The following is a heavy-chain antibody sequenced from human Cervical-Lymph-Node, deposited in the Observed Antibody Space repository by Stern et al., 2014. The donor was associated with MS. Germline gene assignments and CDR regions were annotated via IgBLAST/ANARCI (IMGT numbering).Heavy chain of an antibody. CDR3: AKGGAVATSDYYFDY. J-gene: IGHJ4*02. Sequence: VQLVESGGGVVQPGRSLRLSCAAYGFPLSYHAMHWVRQAPGKGLGWVAVISYDGSDKNDADSVKGRFTISRDNSRNTLYLQMNSLRVDDTAVYYCAKGGAVATSDYYFDYWGQGILVTVSS. CDR2: ISYDGSDK. V-gene: IGHV3-30*01. CDR1: GFPLSYHA. D-gene: IGHD5-12*01.